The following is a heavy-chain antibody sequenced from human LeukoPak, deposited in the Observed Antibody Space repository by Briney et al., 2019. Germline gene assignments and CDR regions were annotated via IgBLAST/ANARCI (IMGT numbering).Heavy chain of an antibody. CDR1: GFTFSSYA. J-gene: IGHJ4*02. D-gene: IGHD5-12*01. V-gene: IGHV3-33*08. Sequence: GGSLRLSCAASGFTFSSYAMSWVRQAPGKGLQWLAIIWYDGHNKYYADSVKGRFTISRDNAKNSLDLQMNSLRGEDTAVYYCARAGGYASSWAYWGQGTLVTVSS. CDR3: ARAGGYASSWAY. CDR2: IWYDGHNK.